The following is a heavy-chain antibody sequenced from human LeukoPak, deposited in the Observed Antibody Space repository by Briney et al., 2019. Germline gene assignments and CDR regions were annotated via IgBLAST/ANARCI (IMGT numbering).Heavy chain of an antibody. V-gene: IGHV3-7*01. CDR3: AREGVIHHEPFGS. CDR2: IKQDGGET. Sequence: PGGSLRLSCAASGFTFSNYWMSWVRQAPGKGLEWVANIKQDGGETNYVDSVKGRFTVSRDNAQNLLYLQMNSLRAEDTAVYYCAREGVIHHEPFGSWGPGTLVTVSS. CDR1: GFTFSNYW. J-gene: IGHJ4*02. D-gene: IGHD3-16*02.